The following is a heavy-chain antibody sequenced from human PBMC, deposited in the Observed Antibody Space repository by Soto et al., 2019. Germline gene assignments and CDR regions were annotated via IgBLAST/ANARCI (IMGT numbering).Heavy chain of an antibody. J-gene: IGHJ5*02. CDR2: IFYLGSS. V-gene: IGHV4-39*01. CDR3: ARHSLALRKNNWFDP. D-gene: IGHD3-3*02. CDR1: GDSIISSDFY. Sequence: SETLSLTXTVSGDSIISSDFYWGWVRQPPGKGLEWIGSIFYLGSSYYNPSLKSRVTMSVDTSKNQFSLRLRSVTAADMALYFCARHSLALRKNNWFDPWGQGIMVTVSS.